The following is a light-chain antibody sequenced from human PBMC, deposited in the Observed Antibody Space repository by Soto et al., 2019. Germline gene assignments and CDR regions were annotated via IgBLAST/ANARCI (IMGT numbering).Light chain of an antibody. V-gene: IGLV1-40*01. Sequence: QSVLTQPPSVSGAPGQRVTISCAGSTSNLGSGYDVHWYQQLPGAAPKLLIYGFFNRPSGIPDRFSGSRSSTSASLVITGLQAEDEADYYCQSFDSSLSGYVFGTGTKLTVL. CDR2: GFF. CDR1: TSNLGSGYD. J-gene: IGLJ1*01. CDR3: QSFDSSLSGYV.